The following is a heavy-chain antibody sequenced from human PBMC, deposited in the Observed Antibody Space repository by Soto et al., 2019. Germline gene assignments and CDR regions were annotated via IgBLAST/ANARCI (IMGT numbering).Heavy chain of an antibody. J-gene: IGHJ4*02. CDR1: GGTFSSYT. V-gene: IGHV1-69*02. Sequence: ASVKVSCKASGGTFSSYTISWVRQAPGQGLEWMGRIIPILGIANYAQKFQGRVTITADKSTSTAYMELSSLRSEDTAVYYCARQRLQNDYGDPRAFGDFDYWGQGTLVTVSS. CDR3: ARQRLQNDYGDPRAFGDFDY. CDR2: IIPILGIA. D-gene: IGHD4-17*01.